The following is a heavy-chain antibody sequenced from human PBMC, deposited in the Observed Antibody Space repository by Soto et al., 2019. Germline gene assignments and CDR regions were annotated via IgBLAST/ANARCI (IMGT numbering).Heavy chain of an antibody. CDR1: GYIFTTYG. D-gene: IGHD3-22*01. CDR3: ARGQVVNFDNWFDP. V-gene: IGHV1-18*01. CDR2: INPNGGHT. J-gene: IGHJ5*02. Sequence: ASVKVSCKASGYIFTTYGIIWVRQAPGQGLEWMGWINPNGGHTNYAQNLKDRVTMTTDTSTNTAYMELRSLRSNDTAVYFCARGQVVNFDNWFDPWGQGTLVTVSS.